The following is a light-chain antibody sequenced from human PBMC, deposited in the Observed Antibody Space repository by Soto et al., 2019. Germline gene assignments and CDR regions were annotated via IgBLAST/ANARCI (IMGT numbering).Light chain of an antibody. V-gene: IGKV1-17*01. CDR3: LQHNSYSWT. J-gene: IGKJ1*01. CDR2: AAS. Sequence: DIQMTQSPSSLSASVGDRVTITCRASHDIKNDLDWYQQKPGKGPKRLIYAASSSQSGAPSRFSGSGSGTEFTLTISSLQSEDFATYYCLQHNSYSWTFGQGTKVEIK. CDR1: HDIKND.